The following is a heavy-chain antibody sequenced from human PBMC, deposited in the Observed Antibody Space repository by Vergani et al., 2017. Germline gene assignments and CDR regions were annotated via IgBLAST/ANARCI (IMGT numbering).Heavy chain of an antibody. Sequence: VQLVESGGGLVKRGGSLRLSCAASGFTFSSYSMNWVRQAPGKGLEWVSSISSSSSYIQYSDSLKGRFTISRDNAKSSLYLQMNSLRAEDTGVYYCARDRYSLGSRSYPSFYYYSFDVWGQGTAVTVSS. CDR1: GFTFSSYS. V-gene: IGHV3-21*01. CDR3: ARDRYSLGSRSYPSFYYYSFDV. CDR2: ISSSSSYI. D-gene: IGHD3-10*01. J-gene: IGHJ6*02.